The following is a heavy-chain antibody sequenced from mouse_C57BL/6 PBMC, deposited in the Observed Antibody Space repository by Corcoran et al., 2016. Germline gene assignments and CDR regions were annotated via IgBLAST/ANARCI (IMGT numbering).Heavy chain of an antibody. CDR3: ARTTTVVWEDY. Sequence: QIQLVQSGPELKKPGETVKISCKASGYTFTTYGMSWVKQAPGKGLKWMGWINTYSGVPTHADDFKGRFAFSLETSASTAYLQINNLKNEDTATYFCARTTTVVWEDYWGQGTSVTVSS. J-gene: IGHJ4*01. CDR1: GYTFTTYG. V-gene: IGHV9-3*01. CDR2: INTYSGVP. D-gene: IGHD1-1*01.